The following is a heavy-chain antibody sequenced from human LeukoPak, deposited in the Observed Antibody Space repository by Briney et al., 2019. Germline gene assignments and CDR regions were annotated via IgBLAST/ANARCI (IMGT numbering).Heavy chain of an antibody. CDR2: FDPEDGVT. J-gene: IGHJ4*02. D-gene: IGHD3-22*01. CDR3: AAVEREYFDTSGYYDY. Sequence: ASVKVSCKISGYTLTEFSMHWVRQAPGKGLEWMGGFDPEDGVTIYAQKFQGRVSMTEDTSTDTAYMELSSLRSEDTAVYYCAAVEREYFDTSGYYDYWGRGTLVTVSS. CDR1: GYTLTEFS. V-gene: IGHV1-24*01.